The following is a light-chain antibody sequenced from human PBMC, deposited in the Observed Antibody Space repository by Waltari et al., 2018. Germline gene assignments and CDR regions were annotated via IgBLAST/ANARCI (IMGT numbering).Light chain of an antibody. V-gene: IGKV3-20*01. Sequence: IVLTQSPRTLSLSPGDKASLSCKAIQNLSSNFLVWYRQRPGQPPGLLIHVAAKRAAGIPDTFSGSGSGTDFTLTISRLEAEDSAVYYCQQYGTSPYTFGQGTKVEIK. CDR1: QNLSSNF. CDR2: VAA. CDR3: QQYGTSPYT. J-gene: IGKJ2*01.